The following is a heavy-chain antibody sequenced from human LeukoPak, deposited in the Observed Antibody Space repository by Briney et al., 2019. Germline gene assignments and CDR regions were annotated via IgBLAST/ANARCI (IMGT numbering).Heavy chain of an antibody. D-gene: IGHD2-8*02. Sequence: SETLSLTCTVSGASISNDDYFWTWLRQPPGKGLEWTVNIYYSVNTHYTPSLRSRVTISLDTSKKQFSLKLSSVTAADTAVYYCARVSSGGYYYYGMDVWGQGTTVTVSS. CDR2: IYYSVNT. J-gene: IGHJ6*02. CDR3: ARVSSGGYYYYGMDV. V-gene: IGHV4-30-4*01. CDR1: GASISNDDYF.